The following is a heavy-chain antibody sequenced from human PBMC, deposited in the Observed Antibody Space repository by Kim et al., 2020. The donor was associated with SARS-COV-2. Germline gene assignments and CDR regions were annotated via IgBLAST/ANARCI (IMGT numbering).Heavy chain of an antibody. CDR3: ATSYPVDSPGYSSGWSPTGVWFDP. V-gene: IGHV1-24*01. CDR1: GYTLTELS. D-gene: IGHD6-19*01. CDR2: FDPEDGET. J-gene: IGHJ5*02. Sequence: ASVKVSCKVSGYTLTELSMHWVRQAPGKGLEWMGGFDPEDGETIYAQKFQGRVTMTEDTSTDTAYMELSSLRSEDTAVYYCATSYPVDSPGYSSGWSPTGVWFDPWGQGTLVTVSS.